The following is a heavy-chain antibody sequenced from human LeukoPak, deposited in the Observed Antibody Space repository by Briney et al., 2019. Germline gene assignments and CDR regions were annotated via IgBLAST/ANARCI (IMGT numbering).Heavy chain of an antibody. CDR3: ARQRAYYYGSARTVGAFDI. CDR1: GGSISSSSYY. V-gene: IGHV4-39*01. CDR2: IYYSGST. Sequence: SETLSLTCTVSGGSISSSSYYWGWIRQPPGKGLEWIGSIYYSGSTYYNPSLKSRVTISVDTSKNQFSLKLSSVTAADTAVYYCARQRAYYYGSARTVGAFDIWGQGTMVTVSS. J-gene: IGHJ3*02. D-gene: IGHD3-10*01.